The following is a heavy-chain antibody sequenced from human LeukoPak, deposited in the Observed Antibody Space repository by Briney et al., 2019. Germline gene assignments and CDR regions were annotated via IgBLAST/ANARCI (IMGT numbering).Heavy chain of an antibody. J-gene: IGHJ2*01. CDR2: IYYTGST. V-gene: IGHV4-59*08. Sequence: SETLSLTCTVSGGSISSYYWSWMRQPPGKGLEWIGYIYYTGSTNYNPSLKSRVTISVDTSKNQFSLKLSSVTAADTAVYYCARYLAAGYFDLWGRGTLVTVSS. D-gene: IGHD6-25*01. CDR3: ARYLAAGYFDL. CDR1: GGSISSYY.